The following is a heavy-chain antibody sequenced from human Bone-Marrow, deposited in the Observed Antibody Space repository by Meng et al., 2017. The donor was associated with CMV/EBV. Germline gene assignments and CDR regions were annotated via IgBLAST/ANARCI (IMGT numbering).Heavy chain of an antibody. CDR1: GFTFSSYW. CDR2: INSDGSST. CDR3: ARDRYYGVRGSMDF. Sequence: GESLKISCAASGFTFSSYWMHWVRQAPGKGLVWVSRINSDGSSTSYADSVKGRFTIPRDNAKNTLYLQMNSLRAEDTAVYYCARDRYYGVRGSMDFWGQGTTVTVSS. D-gene: IGHD4-17*01. J-gene: IGHJ6*02. V-gene: IGHV3-74*01.